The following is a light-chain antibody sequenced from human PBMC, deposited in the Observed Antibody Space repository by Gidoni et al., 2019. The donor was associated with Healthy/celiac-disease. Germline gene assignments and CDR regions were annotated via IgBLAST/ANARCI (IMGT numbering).Light chain of an antibody. CDR2: DAA. CDR1: QSVSRY. CDR3: QQRSNWPLT. J-gene: IGKJ4*01. Sequence: EIVLTPSPATLSLSPGERATLSCRASQSVSRYLAWYQQNPGQAPRLHIYDAANRATGIPARFSGSGSGTDFTLTISSLEPEDFAVYYCQQRSNWPLTFGGGTKVEIK. V-gene: IGKV3-11*01.